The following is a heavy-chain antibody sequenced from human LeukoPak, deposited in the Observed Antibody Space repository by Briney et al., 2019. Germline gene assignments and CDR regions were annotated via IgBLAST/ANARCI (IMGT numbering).Heavy chain of an antibody. J-gene: IGHJ1*01. V-gene: IGHV1-2*02. CDR1: GYTFTGYY. Sequence: ASVKVSCKASGYTFTGYYMHWVRQAPGQGLEWMGWINPNSGGTNYAQKFQGRVTMTRDTSISTVYMELSRLRSDDTAVFYCARGYYDSSDFEYFQHWGQGTPVTVSS. D-gene: IGHD3-22*01. CDR3: ARGYYDSSDFEYFQH. CDR2: INPNSGGT.